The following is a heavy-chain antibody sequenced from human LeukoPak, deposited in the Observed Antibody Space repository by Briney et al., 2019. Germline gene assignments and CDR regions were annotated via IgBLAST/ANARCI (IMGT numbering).Heavy chain of an antibody. V-gene: IGHV3-23*01. J-gene: IGHJ4*02. CDR3: AKGGSGNFPGRGYFDY. CDR1: GFTFDNYG. D-gene: IGHD1-26*01. CDR2: ISVSGGST. Sequence: GGSLRLSCVASGFTFDNYGMSWVRQAPGKGLQWVSYISVSGGSTYYTDSVKDRFTISRDNSKSTLYLQLDGLRAEDTAVYFCAKGGSGNFPGRGYFDYWGQGTLVTVSS.